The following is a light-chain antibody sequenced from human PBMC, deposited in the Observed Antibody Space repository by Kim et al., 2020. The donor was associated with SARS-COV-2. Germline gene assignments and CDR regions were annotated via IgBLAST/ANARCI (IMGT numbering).Light chain of an antibody. V-gene: IGKV3-15*01. Sequence: ERVMTQSPATLSVSPGERATLSCRASQSVSSNLAWYQQKPGQAPRLLIYGASTRATGIPARFSGSGSGTEFTLTIGSLQSEDFAVYYCQQYNNWPPYTFGQGTKLEI. CDR1: QSVSSN. J-gene: IGKJ2*01. CDR2: GAS. CDR3: QQYNNWPPYT.